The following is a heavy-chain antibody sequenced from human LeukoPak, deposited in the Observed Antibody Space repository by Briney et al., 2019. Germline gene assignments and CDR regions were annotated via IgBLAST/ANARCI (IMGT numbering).Heavy chain of an antibody. J-gene: IGHJ5*02. Sequence: TTSETLSLTCAVYGGSFSGYYWSWIRQPRGKGLEWIWEINHSGSTNYNPSLKSRVTISKDTSKNPFSLKLSSVTAADTAVYYCARGRRGERVYGSGRPTWFDPWGQGSLVTVSS. CDR2: INHSGST. V-gene: IGHV4-34*01. CDR1: GGSFSGYY. CDR3: ARGRRGERVYGSGRPTWFDP. D-gene: IGHD3-10*01.